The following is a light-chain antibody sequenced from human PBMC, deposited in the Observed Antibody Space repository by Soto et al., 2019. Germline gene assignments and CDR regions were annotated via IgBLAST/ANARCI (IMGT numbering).Light chain of an antibody. CDR2: TTS. Sequence: IQMTQSPSLLSASVGDRFTSTCRASQSISYYLNWYQQKKGRAPRXXIYTTSSLQSGVPSKFSGSAYGTDVNLTISSLQTEDFATYYCQQSYTTPWTFGQGTKVDIK. V-gene: IGKV1-39*01. CDR3: QQSYTTPWT. J-gene: IGKJ1*01. CDR1: QSISYY.